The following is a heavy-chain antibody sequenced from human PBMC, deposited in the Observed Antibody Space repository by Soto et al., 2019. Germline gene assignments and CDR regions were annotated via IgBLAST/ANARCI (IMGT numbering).Heavy chain of an antibody. V-gene: IGHV3-33*01. Sequence: PGGSLRLSCAASGFSFSNYAMHWVRPAPGKGLEWVAVIWRDESIEYYGDSVRGRFTISRDNSKDTVYLQMNSPTVEDPAVYFCARAYRSLVVNPDFDCWGQGTQGTVCS. D-gene: IGHD3-22*01. CDR1: GFSFSNYA. CDR2: IWRDESIE. J-gene: IGHJ4*02. CDR3: ARAYRSLVVNPDFDC.